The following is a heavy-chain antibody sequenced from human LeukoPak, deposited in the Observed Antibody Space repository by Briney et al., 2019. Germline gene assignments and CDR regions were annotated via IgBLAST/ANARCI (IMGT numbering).Heavy chain of an antibody. J-gene: IGHJ6*04. Sequence: GGSLRLSCAASGFTFSSYLMSWVRQAPGKGLEWVSYISSSGSTIFYADSVKGRFTISRDNAKNSLYLQMSSLRAEDTAVYYCAQLGITMIGGVWGKGTTVTISS. CDR1: GFTFSSYL. CDR2: ISSSGSTI. CDR3: AQLGITMIGGV. V-gene: IGHV3-48*03. D-gene: IGHD3-10*02.